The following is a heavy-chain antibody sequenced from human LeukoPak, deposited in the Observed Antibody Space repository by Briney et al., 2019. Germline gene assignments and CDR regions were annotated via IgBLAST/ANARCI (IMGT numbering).Heavy chain of an antibody. J-gene: IGHJ4*01. CDR1: GFTFNTYS. CDR2: ISSNSRDI. CDR3: ARDDRDISSYRFDY. V-gene: IGHV3-21*01. D-gene: IGHD6-6*01. Sequence: GGSLRLSCAASGFTFNTYSMNWVRQAPGKGLEWVSSISSNSRDIYYADSVKGRFTISRDNAKNSLRLQMNSLRAEDTAVYYCARDDRDISSYRFDYWGHGILVTVSS.